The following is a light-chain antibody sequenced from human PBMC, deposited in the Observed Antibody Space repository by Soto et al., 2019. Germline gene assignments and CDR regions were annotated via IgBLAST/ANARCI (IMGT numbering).Light chain of an antibody. Sequence: AIRMTQSPSSLSASTGDRVTITCRASQGISSYLAWYQQKPGKAPKLLIYAASTLQSGVPSRFSGSGSGTDFTLPISSLQSEVFEIYYCQNYYSSPLACGGGTKVEIK. J-gene: IGKJ4*01. CDR3: QNYYSSPLA. CDR2: AAS. V-gene: IGKV1-8*01. CDR1: QGISSY.